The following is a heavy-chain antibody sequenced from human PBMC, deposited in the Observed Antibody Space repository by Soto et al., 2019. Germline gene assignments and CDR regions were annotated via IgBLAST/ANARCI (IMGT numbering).Heavy chain of an antibody. D-gene: IGHD4-4*01. Sequence: SETLSLTCTVSGGSISSYYWSWIRQPPGKGLEWIGYIYYSGSTNYNPSLKSRVTISVDTSKNQFSLKLSSVTAADTAVYYCAPRRDGYNHYGYGGQGTLVTVSS. J-gene: IGHJ4*02. CDR1: GGSISSYY. CDR2: IYYSGST. V-gene: IGHV4-59*01. CDR3: APRRDGYNHYGY.